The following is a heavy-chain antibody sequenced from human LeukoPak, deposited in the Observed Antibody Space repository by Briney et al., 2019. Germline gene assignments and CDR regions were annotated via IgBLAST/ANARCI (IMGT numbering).Heavy chain of an antibody. Sequence: PGRSLRLSCAASGFTFSSYAMHWVRQAPGKGLEWVALISYDGSNKYYADSVKGRFTISRDNSKNTLYLQMNSLRAEDTAVYYCARVRGVVITAMIFDYWGQGTLVTVSS. CDR3: ARVRGVVITAMIFDY. CDR2: ISYDGSNK. V-gene: IGHV3-30*04. CDR1: GFTFSSYA. D-gene: IGHD3-22*01. J-gene: IGHJ4*02.